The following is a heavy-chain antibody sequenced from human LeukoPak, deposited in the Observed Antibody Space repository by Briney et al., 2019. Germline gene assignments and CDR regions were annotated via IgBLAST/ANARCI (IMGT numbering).Heavy chain of an antibody. V-gene: IGHV1-2*02. CDR1: GYTFTDYY. J-gene: IGHJ4*02. CDR3: ARVSGGSEIYYNS. D-gene: IGHD3-10*01. CDR2: INPNSGVT. Sequence: ASVKVSCKASGYTFTDYYMYWVRQAPGQGLEWMGWINPNSGVTNYAQKFQGRVTMTRDTSISTAYMELSRLKSDDTAVYYCARVSGGSEIYYNSWGQGTLVAVSS.